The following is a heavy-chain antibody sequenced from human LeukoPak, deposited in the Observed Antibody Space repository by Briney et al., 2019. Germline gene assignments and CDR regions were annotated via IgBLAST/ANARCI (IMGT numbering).Heavy chain of an antibody. D-gene: IGHD1-26*01. Sequence: SETLSLTCTVSGGSIRNYFWSWIRQPPGKGLEWIGHINYSGGTNYNPFLKSRVTISVDTSKNQFSLKLNSVTAADTAVYYCARDGGRYRNDAFDFWGQGTVVTVSS. J-gene: IGHJ3*01. CDR1: GGSIRNYF. V-gene: IGHV4-59*01. CDR2: INYSGGT. CDR3: ARDGGRYRNDAFDF.